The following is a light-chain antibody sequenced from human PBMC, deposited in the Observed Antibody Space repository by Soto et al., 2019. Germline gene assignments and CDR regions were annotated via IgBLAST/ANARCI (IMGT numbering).Light chain of an antibody. CDR2: GAS. CDR1: QSVSGK. J-gene: IGKJ1*01. Sequence: EIVLTQSPGTLSVSPGERATLSCRASQSVSGKLAWYQQKPGQAPRLLFYGASTGATGIPARFSGSGSETEFTVSISSLQSEDFSVYYCQQYNNWPGTFGQGTKVEIK. V-gene: IGKV3-15*01. CDR3: QQYNNWPGT.